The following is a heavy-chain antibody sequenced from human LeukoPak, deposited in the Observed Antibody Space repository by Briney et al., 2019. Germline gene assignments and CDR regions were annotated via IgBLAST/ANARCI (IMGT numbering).Heavy chain of an antibody. J-gene: IGHJ6*02. Sequence: GASVKVSCKASGYTFTSYGISWVRQAPGQGLEWMGWITAYNGNTKYAQKLQGRVTMTTDTSTSTAYMELTSLRSDETAVYYCARVGGSTIFGVVITYYGMDVWGQGTTVTVSS. D-gene: IGHD3-3*01. CDR1: GYTFTSYG. CDR3: ARVGGSTIFGVVITYYGMDV. V-gene: IGHV1-18*01. CDR2: ITAYNGNT.